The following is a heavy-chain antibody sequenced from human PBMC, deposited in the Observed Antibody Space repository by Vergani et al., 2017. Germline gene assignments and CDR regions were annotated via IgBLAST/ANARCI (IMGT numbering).Heavy chain of an antibody. V-gene: IGHV3-21*01. CDR2: ISSRHTYT. Sequence: EVQLVESGGGLVKPGGSLRLSCAASGFTFSSYSMNWVRQAPGKGLEWVSSISSRHTYTYYADSVKGRFTISRDNAKSSLYLQMNSLRADDTAVYYCARGYXYDNSGYYYYLPDYWGQGTLVTVSS. CDR1: GFTFSSYS. CDR3: ARGYXYDNSGYYYYLPDY. J-gene: IGHJ4*02. D-gene: IGHD3-22*01.